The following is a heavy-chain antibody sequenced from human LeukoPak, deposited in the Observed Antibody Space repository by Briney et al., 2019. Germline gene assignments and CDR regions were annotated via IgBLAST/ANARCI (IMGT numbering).Heavy chain of an antibody. D-gene: IGHD6-13*01. CDR1: EFRFSNYG. CDR2: ISSSSSYI. J-gene: IGHJ5*02. V-gene: IGHV3-21*01. Sequence: GGSLRLSCAASEFRFSNYGMHWVRQAPGKGLEWVSSISSSSSYIYYADSVKGRFTISRDNAKNSLYLQMNSLRAEDTAVYYCARSSRIAAAIWYNWFDPWGQGTLVTVSS. CDR3: ARSSRIAAAIWYNWFDP.